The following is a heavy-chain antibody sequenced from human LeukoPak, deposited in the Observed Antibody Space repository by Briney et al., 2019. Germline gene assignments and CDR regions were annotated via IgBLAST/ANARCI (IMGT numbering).Heavy chain of an antibody. CDR3: AKGRDERLNWVEY. CDR2: IGDSGGIT. V-gene: IGHV3-23*01. D-gene: IGHD7-27*01. CDR1: GFTFSSFA. J-gene: IGHJ4*02. Sequence: PGGSLRLSCAASGFTFSSFAMSWVRQAPGKGLEWVSGIGDSGGITFYADSVKGRFTISRDNSRNTLYLQLTSLRAEDSAAYYCAKGRDERLNWVEYWGQGTLVTVSS.